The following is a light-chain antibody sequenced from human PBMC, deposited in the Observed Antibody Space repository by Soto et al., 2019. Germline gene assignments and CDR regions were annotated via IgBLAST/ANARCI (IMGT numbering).Light chain of an antibody. J-gene: IGKJ5*01. V-gene: IGKV3-11*01. CDR2: GAS. CDR3: QQRSNWPPGIT. CDR1: QSVNNS. Sequence: ETLMTQSPATLSVSPGESATLSCREIQSVNNSLAWYQHKLGQAPRVLIYGASSRATGIPDRFSGSGSVTDFTLTISSLEPEDFAVYYCQQRSNWPPGITFGQGTRLENK.